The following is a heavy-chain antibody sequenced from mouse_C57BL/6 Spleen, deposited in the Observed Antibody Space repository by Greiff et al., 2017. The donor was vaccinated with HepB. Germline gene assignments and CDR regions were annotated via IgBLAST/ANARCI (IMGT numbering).Heavy chain of an antibody. CDR2: ISYDGSN. J-gene: IGHJ3*01. Sequence: DVQLQESGPGLVKPSQSLSLTCSVTGYSITSGYYWNWIRQFPGNKLEWMGYISYDGSNNYNPSLKNRISITRDTSKNQFFLKLNSVTTEDTATYYCASRHYDYFFAYWGQGTLVTVSA. D-gene: IGHD2-4*01. CDR3: ASRHYDYFFAY. V-gene: IGHV3-6*01. CDR1: GYSITSGYY.